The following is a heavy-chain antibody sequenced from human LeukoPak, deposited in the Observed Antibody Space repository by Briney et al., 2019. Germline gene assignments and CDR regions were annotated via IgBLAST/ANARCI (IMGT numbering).Heavy chain of an antibody. CDR1: GFTFSSYN. CDR3: AREAQSSAWYTTFDI. D-gene: IGHD6-19*01. Sequence: PGGSLRLSCAASGFTFSSYNMNWVRQAPGKGLEWVSFISTTGTTIYYADSVRGRFTISRDNAKNSLSLRMNSLSDDDTAVYYCAREAQSSAWYTTFDIWGQGTMVTVSS. CDR2: ISTTGTTI. J-gene: IGHJ3*02. V-gene: IGHV3-48*02.